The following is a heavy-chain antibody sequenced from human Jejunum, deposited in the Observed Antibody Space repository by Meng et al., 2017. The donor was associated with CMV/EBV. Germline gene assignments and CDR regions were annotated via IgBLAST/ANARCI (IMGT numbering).Heavy chain of an antibody. V-gene: IGHV4-34*01. CDR3: ARNQLLWYYGMDV. Sequence: VYCGSFSGYYWSWIRQPPGKGLEWIGEINHGGSTNYNPSLKSRVTISVDASKNQFSLKLSSVTAADTAIYYCARNQLLWYYGMDVWGQGTTVTVSS. J-gene: IGHJ6*02. CDR1: CGSFSGYY. CDR2: INHGGST. D-gene: IGHD2-2*01.